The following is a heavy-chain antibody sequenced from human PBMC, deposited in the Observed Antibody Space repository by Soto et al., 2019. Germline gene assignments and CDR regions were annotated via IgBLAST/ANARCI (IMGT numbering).Heavy chain of an antibody. V-gene: IGHV1-69*12. J-gene: IGHJ5*02. CDR1: GGTFNTYV. Sequence: QVLLVQSGAEVKKPGSSVKVSCKASGGTFNTYVISWVRQAPGQGLEWVGGIIPLFARAYYAQKFQDRVTITADESTSTLYMELSSLRSEDTAVYYCARSPPPFGVVINYWFDPWGQGTLVTVSS. CDR3: ARSPPPFGVVINYWFDP. D-gene: IGHD3-3*01. CDR2: IIPLFARA.